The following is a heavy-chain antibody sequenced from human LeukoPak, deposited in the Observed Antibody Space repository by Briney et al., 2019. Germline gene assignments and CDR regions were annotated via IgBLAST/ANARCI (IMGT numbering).Heavy chain of an antibody. J-gene: IGHJ4*02. CDR1: GGSFSGYY. CDR2: INHSGST. V-gene: IGHV4-34*01. Sequence: SETLSLTCAVYGGSFSGYYWSWIRQPPGKGLEWIGEINHSGSTNYNPSLKSRVTISVDTSKNQFSLKLSSVTAADTAVYYCARDSPWFGELPFDYWGQGTLVTVS. D-gene: IGHD3-10*01. CDR3: ARDSPWFGELPFDY.